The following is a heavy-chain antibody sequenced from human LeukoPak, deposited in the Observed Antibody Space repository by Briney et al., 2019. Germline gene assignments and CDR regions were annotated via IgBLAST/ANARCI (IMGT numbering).Heavy chain of an antibody. J-gene: IGHJ6*03. V-gene: IGHV4-30-2*01. CDR3: ARSRSYGSLITYYYYYMDV. D-gene: IGHD5-18*01. Sequence: PSETLSLTCTVSGGSISSGGYYWSWIRQPPGKGLEWIGYIYHSGSTYYNPSLKSRVTISVDRSKNQFSLKLSSVTAADTAVYYCARSRSYGSLITYYYYYMDVWGKGTTVTVSS. CDR1: GGSISSGGYY. CDR2: IYHSGST.